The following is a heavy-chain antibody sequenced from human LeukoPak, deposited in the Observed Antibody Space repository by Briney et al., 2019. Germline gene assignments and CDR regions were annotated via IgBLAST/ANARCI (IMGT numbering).Heavy chain of an antibody. CDR1: GFTFSSYD. D-gene: IGHD4-17*01. V-gene: IGHV3-13*01. CDR2: IGTAGDT. Sequence: PGGSLRLSCAASGFTFSSYDMHWVRKATGRGLEWVSAIGTAGDTYYPGSVKGRFTISRENAKNSLYLQMNSLRAGDTAVYYCARVQGVTTAQNYYYYYGMDVWGQGTTVTVSS. J-gene: IGHJ6*02. CDR3: ARVQGVTTAQNYYYYYGMDV.